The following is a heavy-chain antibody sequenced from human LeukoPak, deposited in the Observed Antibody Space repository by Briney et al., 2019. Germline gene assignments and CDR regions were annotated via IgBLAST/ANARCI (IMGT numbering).Heavy chain of an antibody. D-gene: IGHD2-2*01. Sequence: SETLSLTCTVSGYSISSGYCWGWIRQPPGKGLEWIGSIYHSGSTYYNPSLKSRVTISVDTSKNQFSLKLSSVTAADTAVYYCARGVVVVPAARGVNWFDPWGQGTLVTVSS. J-gene: IGHJ5*02. V-gene: IGHV4-38-2*02. CDR1: GYSISSGYC. CDR3: ARGVVVVPAARGVNWFDP. CDR2: IYHSGST.